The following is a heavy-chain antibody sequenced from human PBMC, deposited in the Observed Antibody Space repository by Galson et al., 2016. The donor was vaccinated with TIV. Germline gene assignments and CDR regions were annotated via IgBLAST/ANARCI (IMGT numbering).Heavy chain of an antibody. J-gene: IGHJ4*02. V-gene: IGHV3-30*03. D-gene: IGHD2-15*01. CDR1: GFTFSRSG. CDR2: ISYDGVNT. CDR3: ARPDEASCRSRICYSLAH. Sequence: SLRLSCAASGFTFSRSGMHWVRQTPGRGLEWVAVISYDGVNTQYGDSVRGRFTISRDNSKNTLYLQMNSLRADDAAVYYCARPDEASCRSRICYSLAHWVRGALVTVSS.